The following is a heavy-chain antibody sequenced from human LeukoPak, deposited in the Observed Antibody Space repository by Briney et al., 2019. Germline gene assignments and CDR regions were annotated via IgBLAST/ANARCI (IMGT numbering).Heavy chain of an antibody. CDR2: IKQDGSEK. V-gene: IGHV3-7*01. CDR3: AKLYLQAGEDY. D-gene: IGHD2-8*01. CDR1: GFTFSSFW. J-gene: IGHJ4*02. Sequence: GGSLRLSCAASGFTFSSFWMSWVRQAPGKGPEWVANIKQDGSEKYYADSVKGRFTISRDNSKNTLYLQMNSLRAEDTAVYYCAKLYLQAGEDYWGQGTLVTVSS.